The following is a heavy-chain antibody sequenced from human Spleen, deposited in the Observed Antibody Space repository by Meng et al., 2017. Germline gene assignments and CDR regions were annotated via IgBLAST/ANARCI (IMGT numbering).Heavy chain of an antibody. V-gene: IGHV3-74*01. CDR1: GFTFSGYW. Sequence: GESLKISCAASGFTFSGYWMHWVRQTPGKGLVWVSRISSDGSSTNYADFVKGRFTISRDNAKNKVYLQMNSLRAEDTAVYYCAREALPDYWGQGTLVTVSS. CDR3: AREALPDY. J-gene: IGHJ4*02. CDR2: ISSDGSST.